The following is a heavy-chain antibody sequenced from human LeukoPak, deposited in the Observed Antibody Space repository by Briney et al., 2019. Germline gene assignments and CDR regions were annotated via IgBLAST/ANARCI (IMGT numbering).Heavy chain of an antibody. J-gene: IGHJ6*03. V-gene: IGHV4-38-2*02. CDR3: ARAWYYYYYYMDV. CDR1: GDSITRSDYY. D-gene: IGHD2-15*01. Sequence: PSETLSLTCTVSGDSITRSDYYWDWIRQPPGKGLEWIGSIYHSGSTYYNPSLKSRVTISVDTSKNQFSLKLSSVTAADTAVYYCARAWYYYYYYMDVWGKGTTVTVSS. CDR2: IYHSGST.